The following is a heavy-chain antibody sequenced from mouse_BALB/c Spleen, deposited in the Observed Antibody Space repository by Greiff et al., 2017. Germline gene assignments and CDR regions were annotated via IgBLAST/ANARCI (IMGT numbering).Heavy chain of an antibody. CDR1: GFTFSSYG. D-gene: IGHD4-1*01. V-gene: IGHV5-6-3*01. Sequence: EVKLVESGGGLVQPGGSLKLSCAASGFTFSSYGMSWVRQTPDKRLELVATINSNGGSTYYPDSVKGRFTISRDNAKNTLYLQMSSLKSEDTAMYYCARGGGNWGFAYWGQGTLVTVSA. CDR2: INSNGGST. J-gene: IGHJ3*01. CDR3: ARGGGNWGFAY.